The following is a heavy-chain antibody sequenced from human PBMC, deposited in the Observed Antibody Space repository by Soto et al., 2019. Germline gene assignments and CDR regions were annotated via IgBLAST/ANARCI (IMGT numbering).Heavy chain of an antibody. CDR3: AKDDSYYDISTGYYL. D-gene: IGHD3-9*01. V-gene: IGHV3-23*01. CDR1: GITFSNYA. J-gene: IGHJ5*02. CDR2: ISTSGGRP. Sequence: GWSLRLSCTASGITFSNYAMSLVRQAPRKGLEWVSSISTSGGRPYYADSVKGRFTISRDNSKNTLYLQMNSLRVEDTAVYYCAKDDSYYDISTGYYLWGEGTLVTVSS.